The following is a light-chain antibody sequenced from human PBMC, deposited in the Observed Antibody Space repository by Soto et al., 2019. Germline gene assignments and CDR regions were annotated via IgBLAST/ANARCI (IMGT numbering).Light chain of an antibody. V-gene: IGKV4-1*01. CDR1: QSVLFNSNNENY. J-gene: IGKJ4*01. CDR2: WAS. Sequence: DIVLAQSPDSLPLSLGGRATISCKSSQSVLFNSNNENYLAWYQQKPGQPPKLLIYWASNRKSGVPDRFSGSGSGTDFTLTISSLQAEDVAVYYCQQYYETPLTFGGGTKVDIK. CDR3: QQYYETPLT.